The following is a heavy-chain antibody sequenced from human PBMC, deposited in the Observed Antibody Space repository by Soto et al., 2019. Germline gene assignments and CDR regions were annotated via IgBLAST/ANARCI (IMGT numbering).Heavy chain of an antibody. D-gene: IGHD2-2*01. CDR1: GGSFSGYY. CDR2: INHSGST. V-gene: IGHV4-34*01. J-gene: IGHJ4*02. Sequence: QVQLQQWGAGLLKPSETLSLTCAVYGGSFSGYYWSWIRQPPGKGLEWIGEINHSGSTNYNPSLKRRVTISVDTSKNQFSLKLSSVTAADTAVYYCAREREVVPAASPYYFDYWGQGTLVTVSS. CDR3: AREREVVPAASPYYFDY.